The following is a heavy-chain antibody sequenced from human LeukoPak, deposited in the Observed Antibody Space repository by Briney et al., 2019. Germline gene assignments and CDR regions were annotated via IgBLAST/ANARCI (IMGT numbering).Heavy chain of an antibody. D-gene: IGHD3-3*01. V-gene: IGHV1-46*01. Sequence: ASVKVSCKASGYTFTSYYMHWVRQAPGQGLEWMGIINPSGGSTSYAQKFQGRVTMTRDTSTSTVYMELSSLRSEDTAVYYCARDKGGILEWLSSYYMDVWGKGTTVTVSS. J-gene: IGHJ6*03. CDR3: ARDKGGILEWLSSYYMDV. CDR1: GYTFTSYY. CDR2: INPSGGST.